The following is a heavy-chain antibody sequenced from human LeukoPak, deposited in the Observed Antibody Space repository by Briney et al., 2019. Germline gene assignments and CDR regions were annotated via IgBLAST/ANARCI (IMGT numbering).Heavy chain of an antibody. Sequence: GGALRLSCAASGFTFSSYGMHWVRQAPGKGLEWEAVISYDRSNKYYADSVKGRFTSSRDNSKNTLYLQMNSLRAEDTAVYYCAKGGGYEAQYYYYYLDVWGKGTTVTISS. V-gene: IGHV3-30*18. CDR1: GFTFSSYG. J-gene: IGHJ6*03. CDR3: AKGGGYEAQYYYYYLDV. CDR2: ISYDRSNK. D-gene: IGHD5-12*01.